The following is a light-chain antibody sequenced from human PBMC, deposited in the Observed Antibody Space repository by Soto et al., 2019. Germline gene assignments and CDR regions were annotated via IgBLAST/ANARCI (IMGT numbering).Light chain of an antibody. CDR3: QQYSDLPMT. CDR2: SAS. J-gene: IGKJ5*01. Sequence: EIVMTQSPATLSVSPGGRATLSCRASQSISDTLAWYQQKPGQAPRLLIYSASRGATGFPARFSGSGSGTDFTLTISSLQSEDFAVYFCQQYSDLPMTFGQGTRLEIK. CDR1: QSISDT. V-gene: IGKV3-15*01.